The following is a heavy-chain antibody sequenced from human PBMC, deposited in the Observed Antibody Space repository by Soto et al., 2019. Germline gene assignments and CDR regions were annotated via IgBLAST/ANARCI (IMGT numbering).Heavy chain of an antibody. D-gene: IGHD3-10*01. V-gene: IGHV1-69*01. J-gene: IGHJ6*02. Sequence: QVQLVQSGAEVKKPGSSVKVSCKTSGVSFNNNGIGWVRQAPGHGLEWMGGVSPPVRTSNSARKSQGRLSITADASTGTVNMELSSLTSEDTAQYYCARVLYYGSGSYSPYGMDVWGQGTTVTVSS. CDR2: VSPPVRTS. CDR3: ARVLYYGSGSYSPYGMDV. CDR1: GVSFNNNG.